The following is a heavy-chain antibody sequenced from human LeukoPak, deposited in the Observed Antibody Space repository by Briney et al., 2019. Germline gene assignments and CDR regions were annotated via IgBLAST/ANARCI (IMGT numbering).Heavy chain of an antibody. Sequence: PGGSLRLSCAASGFTVSTNYMSWVRHAPGNGLEWVSLIYADGTTYYADSVKGRFTISRDKSKNTLHLQMNGLRADDTAVYYCARAALGIGDYWGQGTLVTVSS. J-gene: IGHJ4*02. V-gene: IGHV3-66*01. CDR3: ARAALGIGDY. CDR1: GFTVSTNY. CDR2: IYADGTT. D-gene: IGHD7-27*01.